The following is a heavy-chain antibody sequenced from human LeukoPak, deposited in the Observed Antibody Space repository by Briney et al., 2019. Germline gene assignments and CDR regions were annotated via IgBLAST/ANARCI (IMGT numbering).Heavy chain of an antibody. CDR3: VSDYYGSGSYDY. J-gene: IGHJ4*02. CDR2: MNPNSGNT. CDR1: GYTFTSYD. D-gene: IGHD3-10*01. Sequence: ASVKVSCKASGYTFTSYDTNWVRQATGQGLEWMGWMNPNSGNTGYAQKFQARVTMTRNTSISTAYMELSSLRSEDTAVYYCVSDYYGSGSYDYWGQGTLVTVSS. V-gene: IGHV1-8*01.